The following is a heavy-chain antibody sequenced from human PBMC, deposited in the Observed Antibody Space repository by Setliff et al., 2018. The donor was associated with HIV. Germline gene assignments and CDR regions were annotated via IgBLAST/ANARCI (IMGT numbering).Heavy chain of an antibody. Sequence: PSETLSLTCTVSGDTDFYWNWIRQPPGKGLEWIGYIHASGKTNYNPALKSRVTISLDTSKLQFSLHLTSVTAADTAVYYCARDVRWELFPGYLFYYYMDVWGTGTTVTVSS. CDR1: GDTDFY. CDR2: IHASGKT. CDR3: ARDVRWELFPGYLFYYYMDV. J-gene: IGHJ6*03. D-gene: IGHD3-10*01. V-gene: IGHV4-4*09.